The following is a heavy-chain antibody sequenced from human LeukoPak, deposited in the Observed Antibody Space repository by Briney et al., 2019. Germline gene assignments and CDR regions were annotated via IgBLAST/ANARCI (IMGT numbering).Heavy chain of an antibody. CDR1: GFTFSSYW. D-gene: IGHD4-23*01. Sequence: GGSLRLSCAASGFTFSSYWMSWVRQAPGKGLEWVANIKQDGSEKYYVDSVKGRFTISRDNAKNSLYLQMNSLRAEDTAVYYCARDLFDAVGNSRWFDPWGQGTLVTVSS. J-gene: IGHJ5*02. CDR3: ARDLFDAVGNSRWFDP. V-gene: IGHV3-7*01. CDR2: IKQDGSEK.